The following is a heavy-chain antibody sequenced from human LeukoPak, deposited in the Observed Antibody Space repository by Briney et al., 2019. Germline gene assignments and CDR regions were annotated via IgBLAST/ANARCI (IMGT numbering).Heavy chain of an antibody. CDR1: GFIFSSCE. V-gene: IGHV3-48*03. CDR2: ISNGGDNI. CDR3: TRTCGTGSYFDY. J-gene: IGHJ4*02. Sequence: GGSLRLSCVASGFIFSSCEMYWVRQTPGKGLEWVSYISNGGDNIYYADSVKGRFTISRDNVKSSVYLHMSRLGADDTAVYYCTRTCGTGSYFDYWGQGSLVTVSS. D-gene: IGHD6-19*01.